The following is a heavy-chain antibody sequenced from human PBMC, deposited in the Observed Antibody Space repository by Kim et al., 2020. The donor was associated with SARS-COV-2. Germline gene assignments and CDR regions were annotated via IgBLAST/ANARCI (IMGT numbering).Heavy chain of an antibody. D-gene: IGHD4-17*01. CDR1: GFTFSSYA. CDR2: ISGSGGNT. J-gene: IGHJ4*02. CDR3: AKSRPPYGDYGHY. V-gene: IGHV3-23*01. Sequence: GGSLRLSCTASGFTFSSYAMSWVRQAPGKGLEWVSAISGSGGNTYSADSVKGRFTISRDNPKNTVYLQMNNLRGEDTAVYYCAKSRPPYGDYGHYWGQGNLVTVSS.